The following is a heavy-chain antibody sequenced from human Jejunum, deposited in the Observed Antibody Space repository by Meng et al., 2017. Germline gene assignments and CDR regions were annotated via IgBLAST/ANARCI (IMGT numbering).Heavy chain of an antibody. Sequence: SLRLSCAASGFTFSNYAIHWVRQAPGKGLEWVAIISYDGNIKYYADSVKGRFTISRDNSENTLYLQMSSLRAEDTAVYYCARDGKVGGRKYYFDYWGQGTLVTVSS. V-gene: IGHV3-30*15. D-gene: IGHD1-26*01. CDR3: ARDGKVGGRKYYFDY. J-gene: IGHJ4*02. CDR2: ISYDGNIK. CDR1: GFTFSNYA.